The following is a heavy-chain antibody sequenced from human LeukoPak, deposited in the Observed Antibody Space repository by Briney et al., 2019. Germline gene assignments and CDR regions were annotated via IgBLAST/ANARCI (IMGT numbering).Heavy chain of an antibody. CDR1: GYTFTGYY. D-gene: IGHD2-2*01. J-gene: IGHJ4*02. CDR3: ARGNCSSTSCYVFDY. CDR2: INPNSGGT. V-gene: IGHV1-2*02. Sequence: GASVTVSCKASGYTFTGYYMHWVRQAPGQGLEWMGWINPNSGGTNYAQKFQGRVTMTRDTSISTAYMELSRLRSDDTAVYYCARGNCSSTSCYVFDYWGQGTLVTVSS.